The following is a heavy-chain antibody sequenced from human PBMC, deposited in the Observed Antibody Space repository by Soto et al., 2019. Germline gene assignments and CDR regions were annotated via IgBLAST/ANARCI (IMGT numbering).Heavy chain of an antibody. D-gene: IGHD3-10*01. CDR2: IYPGDSDT. Sequence: PGESLKISCKGSGYSFTTYWIAWVRQMPGKGLEWVGIIYPGDSDTRYSPSFEGHVTISVVKSISTAFLQWNSLKASDNAIYYCARHSTSAPKVYWGQGTLVTVSS. CDR1: GYSFTTYW. V-gene: IGHV5-51*01. CDR3: ARHSTSAPKVY. J-gene: IGHJ4*01.